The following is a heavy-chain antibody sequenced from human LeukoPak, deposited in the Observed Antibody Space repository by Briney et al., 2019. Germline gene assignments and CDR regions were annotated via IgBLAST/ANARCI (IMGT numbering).Heavy chain of an antibody. CDR2: ISYDGSNK. V-gene: IGHV3-30*04. CDR3: ASGITGT. D-gene: IGHD1-20*01. J-gene: IGHJ5*02. Sequence: PGGSLRLSCAASGFTFSSYAMHWVRQAPGKGLEWVAVISYDGSNKYYADSVKGRFTISRVNSKNTLYLQMNSLRVEDTALYYCASGITGTWGQGTLVIVSS. CDR1: GFTFSSYA.